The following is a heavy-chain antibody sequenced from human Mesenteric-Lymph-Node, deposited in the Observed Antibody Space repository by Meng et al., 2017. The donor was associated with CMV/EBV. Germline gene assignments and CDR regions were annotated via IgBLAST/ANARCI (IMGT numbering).Heavy chain of an antibody. CDR1: GFTLSSYW. CDR2: IKSDGSST. D-gene: IGHD3-22*01. CDR3: ARDRLYYEGVFDI. V-gene: IGHV3-74*01. J-gene: IGHJ3*02. Sequence: GESLKISCAASGFTLSSYWMHWVRQAPGKGLMWVSRIKSDGSSTNYADSVKGRFTISRDNAKNTLYLQMNSLRAEDTAVYYCARDRLYYEGVFDIWGQGTMVTVSS.